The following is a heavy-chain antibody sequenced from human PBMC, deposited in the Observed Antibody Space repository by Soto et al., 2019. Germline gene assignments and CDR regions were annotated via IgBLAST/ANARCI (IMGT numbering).Heavy chain of an antibody. D-gene: IGHD5-12*01. CDR3: ARVGDGYYFDY. V-gene: IGHV3-30-3*01. J-gene: IGHJ4*02. Sequence: QVQLVESGGGVVQPGRSLRLSCAASGFTFSSYAMHWVRQAPGKGLEWVAVISYDGSNKYYADSVKGRFTISRDNSKNPLYLQMNSLRAEDTAVYYCARVGDGYYFDYWGQGTLVTVSS. CDR2: ISYDGSNK. CDR1: GFTFSSYA.